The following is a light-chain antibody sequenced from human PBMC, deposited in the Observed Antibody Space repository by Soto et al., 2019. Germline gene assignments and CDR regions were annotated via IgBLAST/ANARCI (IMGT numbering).Light chain of an antibody. J-gene: IGKJ1*01. CDR3: QQHSILPHT. CDR2: WAS. CDR1: HSVLYSSNNKNY. V-gene: IGKV4-1*01. Sequence: EIVMTQSPDSLTVSLGERATINCKSNHSVLYSSNNKNYLTWYQQKAGQPPKLLIYWASTRESGVPDRFSGRGSGTDFTLTISSLQAEDVAVYYCQQHSILPHTFGQGTTLEIK.